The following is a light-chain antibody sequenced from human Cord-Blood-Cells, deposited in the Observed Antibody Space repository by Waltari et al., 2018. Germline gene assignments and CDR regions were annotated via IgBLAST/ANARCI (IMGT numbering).Light chain of an antibody. J-gene: IGLJ2*01. Sequence: QSALTQPASVYGSPGQSITISCTGTSRAVGSYKLVSWYQQHPGQPPKLMLYEVSKRPSGVSKRFSGSKAGNTASLTISGLQAEDEADYYCCSYAGSSTLVFGGGTKLTVL. CDR1: SRAVGSYKL. CDR2: EVS. V-gene: IGLV2-23*02. CDR3: CSYAGSSTLV.